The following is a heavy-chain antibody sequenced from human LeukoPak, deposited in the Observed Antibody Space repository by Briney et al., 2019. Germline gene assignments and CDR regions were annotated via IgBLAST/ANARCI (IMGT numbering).Heavy chain of an antibody. CDR1: GFTFSNYG. CDR3: AKSGFGELHGYYYMDV. V-gene: IGHV3-23*01. D-gene: IGHD3-10*01. J-gene: IGHJ6*03. Sequence: GGTLRLSCAASGFTFSNYGPSWVRQAPGKGLEWFSGITGSGGSTYYADSVKGRFTISRDNSKNTLYLQMNSLRAEDTAVYYCAKSGFGELHGYYYMDVWGKGTTVTISS. CDR2: ITGSGGST.